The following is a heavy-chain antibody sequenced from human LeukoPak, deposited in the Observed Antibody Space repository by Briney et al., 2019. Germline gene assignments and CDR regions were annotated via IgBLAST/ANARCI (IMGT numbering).Heavy chain of an antibody. Sequence: SETLSLTCAVSGLSISSGGYSWSWIRQPPGKGLEWIVYIYHSGSTYYNPSLKSRVTISVDRSKHQFSLKLSSVTAADTAVYYCARGGGVWGSYRQPPDYWGQGTLVTVSS. CDR2: IYHSGST. CDR3: ARGGGVWGSYRQPPDY. D-gene: IGHD3-16*02. V-gene: IGHV4-30-2*01. J-gene: IGHJ4*02. CDR1: GLSISSGGYS.